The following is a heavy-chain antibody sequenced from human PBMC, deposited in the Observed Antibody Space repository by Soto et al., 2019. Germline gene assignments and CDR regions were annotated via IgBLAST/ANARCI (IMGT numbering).Heavy chain of an antibody. D-gene: IGHD6-19*01. V-gene: IGHV4-34*01. J-gene: IGHJ5*02. Sequence: SLTCAVYVGSFSGYYCPWIRHHPGTGLEWIGEINYSGSTNYNPSLKSRVTISVDTSKNQFSLKLSSVTAADTAVYYCASMRLSIAVAAPGNWFDPRGQGTLVTVSS. CDR1: VGSFSGYY. CDR2: INYSGST. CDR3: ASMRLSIAVAAPGNWFDP.